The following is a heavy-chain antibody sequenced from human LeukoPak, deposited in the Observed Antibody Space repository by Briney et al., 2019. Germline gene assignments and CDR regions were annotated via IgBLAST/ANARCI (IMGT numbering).Heavy chain of an antibody. CDR1: GFTFTSFA. D-gene: IGHD2-2*01. J-gene: IGHJ3*02. V-gene: IGHV3-23*01. Sequence: PGGSLRLSCAASGFTFTSFAMSWVRQAPGKGLEWVSTISRSGVATYYANSVKGRFTISRDNSKNTVYLQMSSLRAEDTAVYYCAKVGEYQLLLYAFDMWGQGTMVTVSS. CDR3: AKVGEYQLLLYAFDM. CDR2: ISRSGVAT.